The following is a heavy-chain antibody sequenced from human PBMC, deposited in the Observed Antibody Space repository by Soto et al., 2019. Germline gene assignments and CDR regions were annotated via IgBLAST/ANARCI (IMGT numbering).Heavy chain of an antibody. Sequence: QVQLQQWGAGLLKPSETLSLTCAVYGGSFSGYYWSWIRQPPGKGLEWIGEINHSGSTNYNPSPKSRVTISVDTSKNPFSLKLSPVTAAEPAVYYCARGPTVRAGHIDYWGQGTLVTVSS. CDR1: GGSFSGYY. V-gene: IGHV4-34*01. J-gene: IGHJ4*02. CDR3: ARGPTVRAGHIDY. CDR2: INHSGST. D-gene: IGHD4-17*01.